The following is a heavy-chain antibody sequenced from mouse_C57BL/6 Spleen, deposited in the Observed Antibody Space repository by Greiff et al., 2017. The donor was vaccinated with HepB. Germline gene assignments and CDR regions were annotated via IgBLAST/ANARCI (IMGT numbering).Heavy chain of an antibody. J-gene: IGHJ2*01. CDR2: INPYNGGT. Sequence: VQLQQSGPVLVKPGASVKMSCKASGYTFTDYYMNWVKQSHGKSLEWIGVINPYNGGTSYNQKFKGKATLTVDKSSSTAYMELNSLTSEDSAVYYCARDTTVVRVFDYWGQGTTLTVSS. CDR1: GYTFTDYY. CDR3: ARDTTVVRVFDY. V-gene: IGHV1-19*01. D-gene: IGHD1-1*01.